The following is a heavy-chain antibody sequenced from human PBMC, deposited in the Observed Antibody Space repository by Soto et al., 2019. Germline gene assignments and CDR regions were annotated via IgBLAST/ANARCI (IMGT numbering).Heavy chain of an antibody. CDR3: ARDSNVLVPAALYNWFDP. D-gene: IGHD2-2*01. J-gene: IGHJ5*02. V-gene: IGHV3-30-3*01. CDR2: ISYDGSNK. Sequence: QVQLVESGGGVVQPGRSLRLSCAASGFTFSSYAMHWVRQAPGKGLEWVAVISYDGSNKYYADSVKGRFTISRDNSKNRLYLQMNSLRAEDTAVYYCARDSNVLVPAALYNWFDPWGQGTLVTVSS. CDR1: GFTFSSYA.